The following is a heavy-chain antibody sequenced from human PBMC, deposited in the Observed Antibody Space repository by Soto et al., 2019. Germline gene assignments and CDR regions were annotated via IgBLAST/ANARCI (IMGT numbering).Heavy chain of an antibody. V-gene: IGHV3-15*01. Sequence: KPGGSRGLSCAASGFTCCNAWLSWVREAPGKGLEGGGRITSKNEGGTTDYAAPAKGRFTISRDHPRNTLYLQMKSLKTEDTAVYYCSKESESPPDCTSTSCYRGDAFDIWGQGTMVTVSS. D-gene: IGHD2-2*02. J-gene: IGHJ3*02. CDR2: ITSKNEGGTT. CDR3: SKESESPPDCTSTSCYRGDAFDI. CDR1: GFTCCNAW.